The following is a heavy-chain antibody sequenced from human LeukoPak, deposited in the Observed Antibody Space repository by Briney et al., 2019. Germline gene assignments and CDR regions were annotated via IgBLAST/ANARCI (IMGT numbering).Heavy chain of an antibody. CDR1: GFTVSHYY. V-gene: IGHV3-66*02. CDR2: IYTGGSA. Sequence: QPGGSLRLSCAASGFTVSHYYMSWVRQAPGKGLEWVSLIYTGGSAYYSDSVKGRFTISSDNSKHTLYLQTNSLRAEDTAVYYCARGYGDYWGQGTLVTVSS. J-gene: IGHJ4*02. D-gene: IGHD1-1*01. CDR3: ARGYGDY.